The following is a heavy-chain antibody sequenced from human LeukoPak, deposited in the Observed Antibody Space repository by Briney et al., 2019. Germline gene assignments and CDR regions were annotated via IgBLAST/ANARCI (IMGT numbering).Heavy chain of an antibody. V-gene: IGHV4-4*07. CDR2: IYTSGST. CDR1: GGSISSYY. J-gene: IGHJ3*02. D-gene: IGHD6-6*01. CDR3: ARDGVAARPNAFDI. Sequence: SETLALTCTVSGGSISSYYWSWIRQPAGKGLEWIGRIYTSGSTNYNPSLKSRVTMSVDTSKNQFSLKLSSVTAADTAVYYCARDGVAARPNAFDIWGQGTMVTVSS.